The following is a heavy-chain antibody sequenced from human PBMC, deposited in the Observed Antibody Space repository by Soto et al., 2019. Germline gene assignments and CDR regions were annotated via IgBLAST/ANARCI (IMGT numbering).Heavy chain of an antibody. Sequence: ASVKVSCKASGYTFTGYYMHWVRQAPGQGLEWMGWINPNSGGTNYAQKFQGWVTMTRDTSISTAYMELSRLRSDDTAVYYCAYSSVWFGESYAFDIWGQGTMVTVS. CDR3: AYSSVWFGESYAFDI. CDR2: INPNSGGT. V-gene: IGHV1-2*04. CDR1: GYTFTGYY. D-gene: IGHD3-10*01. J-gene: IGHJ3*02.